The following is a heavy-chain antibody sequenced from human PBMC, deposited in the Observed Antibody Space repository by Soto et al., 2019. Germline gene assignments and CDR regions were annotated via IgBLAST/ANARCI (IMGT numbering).Heavy chain of an antibody. Sequence: GASVKVSCKASGYTFTNYGISWVRQAPGQGLEWMGWISADTGSTNYAQKLQDRVTLTTDTSTTTAFMELRSLTSDDTALYFCAREGTIRTDAFDLWGQGTMVTVSS. CDR3: AREGTIRTDAFDL. V-gene: IGHV1-18*01. CDR1: GYTFTNYG. D-gene: IGHD2-2*02. J-gene: IGHJ3*01. CDR2: ISADTGST.